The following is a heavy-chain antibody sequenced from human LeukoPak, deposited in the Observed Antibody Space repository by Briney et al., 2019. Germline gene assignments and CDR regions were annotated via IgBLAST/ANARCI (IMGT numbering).Heavy chain of an antibody. CDR3: ARVYSIRSFDY. D-gene: IGHD2-15*01. J-gene: IGHJ4*02. CDR1: GYTFTGYY. CDR2: INPNSGDT. Sequence: ASVKVSCKASGYTFTGYYMHWVRQAPGQGLEWMGWINPNSGDTNYAQKFQGRVTMTRDTSINTAYMELTRLTSDDTAVYYCARVYSIRSFDYWGQGTLVTVSA. V-gene: IGHV1-2*02.